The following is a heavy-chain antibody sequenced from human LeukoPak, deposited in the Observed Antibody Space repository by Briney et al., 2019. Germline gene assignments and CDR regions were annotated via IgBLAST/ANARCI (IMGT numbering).Heavy chain of an antibody. CDR3: ANTFYDYYDSSGYSDY. CDR1: GFTFSSYG. CDR2: IRYDGSNK. V-gene: IGHV3-30*02. Sequence: GGSLRLSCAASGFTFSSYGMHWVRQAPGKGLEWVAFIRYDGSNKYYADSVKGRFTISRDNSKNTLYLQMNSLRAEDTAVYYCANTFYDYYDSSGYSDYWGQGTLVTVSS. J-gene: IGHJ4*02. D-gene: IGHD3-22*01.